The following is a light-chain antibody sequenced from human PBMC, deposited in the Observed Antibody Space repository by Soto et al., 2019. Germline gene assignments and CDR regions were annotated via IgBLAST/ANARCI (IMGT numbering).Light chain of an antibody. Sequence: QSALTQPASVSGSPGQSITISCTGTSSDVGSYNLVSWYQQHPGKAPKLMIYEGSKRPSGVSNRFSGSKSGNTASLTISGLQAEDEFYYYCCSYAGSSPLYVFGTGTKVTV. CDR3: CSYAGSSPLYV. V-gene: IGLV2-23*01. CDR2: EGS. J-gene: IGLJ1*01. CDR1: SSDVGSYNL.